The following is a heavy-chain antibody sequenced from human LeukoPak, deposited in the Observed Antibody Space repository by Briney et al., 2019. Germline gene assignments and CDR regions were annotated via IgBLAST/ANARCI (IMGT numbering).Heavy chain of an antibody. D-gene: IGHD2-2*01. Sequence: GGSLRLSCAASEFSFSTNWMHWVRQTPGKGLEWVAELNEDGSVKYYVDSVKGRFTISRDNAKSLLFLQMYNLRTEDTGVYFCANVPRSTVSYWGRGTLVTVSS. V-gene: IGHV3-7*01. CDR2: LNEDGSVK. J-gene: IGHJ4*02. CDR3: ANVPRSTVSY. CDR1: EFSFSTNW.